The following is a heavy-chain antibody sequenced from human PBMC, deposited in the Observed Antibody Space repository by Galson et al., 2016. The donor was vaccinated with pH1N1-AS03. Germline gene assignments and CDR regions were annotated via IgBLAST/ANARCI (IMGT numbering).Heavy chain of an antibody. CDR2: INPSDGNT. Sequence: SVKVSCKASGYTFTSYYIHWVRQAPGQGREWMGIINPSDGNTNYAQRFQGRVTMTRDTSTSTVYMERSSLGSDDTAVYYCARVSAGLTGYYYAKDVWGQGTTVTASS. J-gene: IGHJ6*02. V-gene: IGHV1-46*01. D-gene: IGHD4/OR15-4a*01. CDR3: ARVSAGLTGYYYAKDV. CDR1: GYTFTSYY.